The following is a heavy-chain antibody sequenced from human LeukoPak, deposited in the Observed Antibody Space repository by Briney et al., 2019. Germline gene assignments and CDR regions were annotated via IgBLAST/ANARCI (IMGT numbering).Heavy chain of an antibody. Sequence: ASVNVSCKASGYTFTDYYIHWVRQAPGQGLEWMGLIYPNSGGPKDAQNFQGWVTISRDTSISTAYLELSRLTSDDTAVYYCARGAYHSNIFPLHFWGQGTLVTVSS. V-gene: IGHV1-2*04. CDR1: GYTFTDYY. J-gene: IGHJ4*02. CDR3: ARGAYHSNIFPLHF. D-gene: IGHD3-9*01. CDR2: IYPNSGGP.